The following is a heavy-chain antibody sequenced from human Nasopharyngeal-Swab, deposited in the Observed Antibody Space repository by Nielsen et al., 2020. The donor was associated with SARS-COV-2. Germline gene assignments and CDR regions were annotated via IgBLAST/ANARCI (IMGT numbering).Heavy chain of an antibody. V-gene: IGHV3-21*05. J-gene: IGHJ6*02. D-gene: IGHD6-6*01. CDR2: ISESSSFI. CDR1: GFTFSTYS. Sequence: GESLKISCAASGFTFSTYSMNWVRQAPGKGLEWLSYISESSSFIYYADSVRGRFTISRDNAKNSLFLQMNSLSAEDTAVYYCARDTGMTARWSGRDVWGQGTTVTVSS. CDR3: ARDTGMTARWSGRDV.